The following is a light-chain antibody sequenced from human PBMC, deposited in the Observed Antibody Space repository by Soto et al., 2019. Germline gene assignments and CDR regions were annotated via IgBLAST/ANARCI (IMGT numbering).Light chain of an antibody. CDR1: QSVSSSY. CDR2: GAS. Sequence: EIVLTQSPGTLSLSPGERATLSCRAIQSVSSSYLARYQQKPGQAPRLLIYGASSRATGIPDRFSGSGSGTDFTLTISRLEPEDFAVYYCQQYGSSPLTFGGGTKV. V-gene: IGKV3-20*01. CDR3: QQYGSSPLT. J-gene: IGKJ4*01.